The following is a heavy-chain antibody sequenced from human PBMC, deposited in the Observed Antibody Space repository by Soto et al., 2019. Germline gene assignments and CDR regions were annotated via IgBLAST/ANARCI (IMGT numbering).Heavy chain of an antibody. CDR3: ARSQRSSTSIEIYYYYYYGMDV. Sequence: QVQLVQSGAEVKKPGSSVKVSCKASGGTFSSYAISCVRQAPGQGLEWMGGIIPISDTTNYAQKFQGRVTITADESTSTAYMELSSLRSEDTAVYYCARSQRSSTSIEIYYYYYYGMDVWGQGTTVPVSS. J-gene: IGHJ6*02. V-gene: IGHV1-69*01. CDR1: GGTFSSYA. D-gene: IGHD2-2*01. CDR2: IIPISDTT.